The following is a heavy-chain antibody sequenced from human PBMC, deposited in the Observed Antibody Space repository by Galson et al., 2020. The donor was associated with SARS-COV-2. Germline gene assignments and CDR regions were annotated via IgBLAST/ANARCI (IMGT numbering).Heavy chain of an antibody. CDR3: ARTVWMADCSSTSCYTCWFDP. Sequence: SETLSLTCTVSGGSISSSSYYWGWIRQPPGKGLEWIGSIYYTGSTNYNPSLKSRVTISVDTSKTQFSLKLSSVTAADTAVYYCARTVWMADCSSTSCYTCWFDPWGQGTLVTVSS. V-gene: IGHV4-39*07. J-gene: IGHJ5*02. CDR1: GGSISSSSYY. D-gene: IGHD2-2*02. CDR2: IYYTGST.